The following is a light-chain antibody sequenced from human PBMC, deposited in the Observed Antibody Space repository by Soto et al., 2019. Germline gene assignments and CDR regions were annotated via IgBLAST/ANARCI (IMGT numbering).Light chain of an antibody. CDR1: QGISSF. Sequence: IQLTQSPSSLSASVGDRVTITCRASQGISSFLAWYQQKPWKAPKLLIYGASTLQSGVPSRFSGSGSGTDFTLTIGSLQPEDFAAYYCQQLNSFPIPFGPGPKVDIK. V-gene: IGKV1-9*01. CDR3: QQLNSFPIP. CDR2: GAS. J-gene: IGKJ3*01.